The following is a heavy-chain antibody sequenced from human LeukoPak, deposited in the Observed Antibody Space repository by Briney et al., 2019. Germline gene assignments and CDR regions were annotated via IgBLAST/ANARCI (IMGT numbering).Heavy chain of an antibody. Sequence: PSETLSLTCAVYGGSLSDYYWSWIRQPPGKGLEWIGSIYYSGSTYYNPSLKSRVTVSVDTPKNQFSLKLSSVTAADTAVYYCARRVRSAYYYGSGAGAFDPWGQGTLVTVSS. D-gene: IGHD3-10*01. CDR1: GGSLSDYY. CDR2: IYYSGST. J-gene: IGHJ5*02. CDR3: ARRVRSAYYYGSGAGAFDP. V-gene: IGHV4-34*01.